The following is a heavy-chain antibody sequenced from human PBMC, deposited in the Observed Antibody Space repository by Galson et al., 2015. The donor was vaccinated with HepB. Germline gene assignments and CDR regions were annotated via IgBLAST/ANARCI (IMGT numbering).Heavy chain of an antibody. Sequence: SVKVSCKASGYTFTSYGISWVRQAPGQGLEWMGWISAYNGNTNYAQKLQGRVTMTTDTSTSTAYMELRSLRSDDTAVYYCARDRRSVITFGGVIAPIGYWGQGTLVTVSS. V-gene: IGHV1-18*01. CDR1: GYTFTSYG. J-gene: IGHJ4*02. CDR3: ARDRRSVITFGGVIAPIGY. D-gene: IGHD3-16*02. CDR2: ISAYNGNT.